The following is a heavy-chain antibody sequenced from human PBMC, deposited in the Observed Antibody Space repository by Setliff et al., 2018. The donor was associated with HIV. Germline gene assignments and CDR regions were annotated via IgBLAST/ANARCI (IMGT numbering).Heavy chain of an antibody. CDR2: IYYSGSS. D-gene: IGHD6-19*01. CDR1: DGSISSSNYY. CDR3: ARGYPGIAVAGLSYYYYYYMDV. V-gene: IGHV4-61*05. Sequence: SETLSLTCSVSDGSISSSNYYWGWIRQPPGKRLEWIGYIYYSGSSNHNPSLKSRVTISVDTSKNQFSLKLSSVTAADTAVYYCARGYPGIAVAGLSYYYYYYMDVWGKGTTVTVSS. J-gene: IGHJ6*03.